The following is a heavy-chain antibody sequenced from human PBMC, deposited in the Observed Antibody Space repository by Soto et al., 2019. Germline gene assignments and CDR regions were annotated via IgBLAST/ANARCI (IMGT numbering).Heavy chain of an antibody. CDR1: GYTFTGHY. J-gene: IGHJ4*02. V-gene: IGHV1-2*02. D-gene: IGHD1-26*01. CDR3: GRGRSGQIVVFY. CDR2: IGPESGAT. Sequence: QVQLVHSGAEVKKPGASVKVSCKASGYTFTGHYIHWVRQAPEQGPEWMGEIGPESGATRYAEKFQGRVTMTLDTSITTVYMELKNLSPDDTAVYYCGRGRSGQIVVFYWGQGTPVTVSS.